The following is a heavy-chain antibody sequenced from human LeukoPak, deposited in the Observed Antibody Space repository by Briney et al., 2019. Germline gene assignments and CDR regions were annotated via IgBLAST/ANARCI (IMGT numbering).Heavy chain of an antibody. V-gene: IGHV4-34*01. CDR2: INHSGST. D-gene: IGHD7-27*01. CDR1: GFTVSSNY. CDR3: ARGWAPYAFDI. J-gene: IGHJ3*02. Sequence: PGGSLRLSCAASGFTVSSNYMSWIRQPPGKGLEWIGEINHSGSTNYNPSLKSRVTISVDTSKNQFSLKLSSVTAADTAVYYCARGWAPYAFDIWGQGTMVTVSS.